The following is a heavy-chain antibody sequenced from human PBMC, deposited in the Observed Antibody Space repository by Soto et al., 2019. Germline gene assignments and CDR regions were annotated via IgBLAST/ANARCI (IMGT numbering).Heavy chain of an antibody. CDR3: ARERWSDYYNYYGKDV. CDR2: IIPIFGTA. J-gene: IGHJ6*02. CDR1: GGTFSSYA. V-gene: IGHV1-69*06. D-gene: IGHD2-8*01. Sequence: QVQLVQSGAEVKKPGSSVKVSCKASGGTFSSYAISWVRQAPGQGLEWMGGIIPIFGTANYAQKFQGRVTMTEDTSTSTADMELSSLRSEDRGVDYCARERWSDYYNYYGKDVWGQGNTVTVSS.